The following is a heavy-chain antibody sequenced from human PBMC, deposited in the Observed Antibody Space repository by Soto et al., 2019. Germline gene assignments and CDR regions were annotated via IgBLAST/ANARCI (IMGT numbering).Heavy chain of an antibody. J-gene: IGHJ4*02. CDR2: INHSGST. CDR1: GGSFSVYY. CDR3: ARGEYSSSLGFDY. D-gene: IGHD6-6*01. V-gene: IGHV4-34*01. Sequence: SATLSLTCEVYGGSFSVYYLSWLRQPPGKGLEWIGEINHSGSTNYNPSLKSRVTISVDTSKNQFSLKLSSVTAADTAVYYCARGEYSSSLGFDYWGQGTLVTVSS.